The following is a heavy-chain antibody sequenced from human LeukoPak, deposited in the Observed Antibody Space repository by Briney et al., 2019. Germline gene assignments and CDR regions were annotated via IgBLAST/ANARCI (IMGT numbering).Heavy chain of an antibody. CDR1: GFTFSRYA. V-gene: IGHV3-23*01. Sequence: GGSLRLSCADSGFTFSRYAMTWVRQAPGKGLEWVSAISGSGVSTYYADSVKGRFSISRDNAKNSLYLQMNSLRAEDTAVYFCARDLRASSRFFDYWGQGTLVTVSS. J-gene: IGHJ4*02. CDR3: ARDLRASSRFFDY. CDR2: ISGSGVST. D-gene: IGHD3-16*01.